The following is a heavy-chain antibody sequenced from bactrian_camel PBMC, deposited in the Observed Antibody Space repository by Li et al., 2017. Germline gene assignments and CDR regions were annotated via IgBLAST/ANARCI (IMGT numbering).Heavy chain of an antibody. J-gene: IGHJ6*01. D-gene: IGHD7*01. Sequence: HVQLVESGGGLVQPGESLRLSCAAYGFVFSRYSMSWVRQAPGKGLEWVSTMYIGGKVTYYADSVKGRFISSEYNGANTLDLQMSSLKPEDTAMYYCAARGGTWGCVVAVFAADFGYWGQGTQVTVS. CDR2: MYIGGKVT. V-gene: IGHV3S7*01. CDR1: GFVFSRYS. CDR3: AARGGTWGCVVAVFAADFGY.